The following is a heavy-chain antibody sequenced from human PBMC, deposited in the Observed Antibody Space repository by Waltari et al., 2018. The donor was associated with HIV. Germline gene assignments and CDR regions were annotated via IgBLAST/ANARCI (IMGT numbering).Heavy chain of an antibody. CDR2: INHSGST. V-gene: IGHV4-34*01. J-gene: IGHJ6*02. CDR1: GASFRGYS. D-gene: IGHD6-19*01. Sequence: QAQLQQWGAGLLKPSETLAPTCADNGASFRGYSRRWIRQPPGKGLEWIGEINHSGSTNYNPSLKSRVTISVDTSKNQFSLKLSSVTAADTAVYYCAAYSSGWYYSGMDVWGQGTTVTVSS. CDR3: AAYSSGWYYSGMDV.